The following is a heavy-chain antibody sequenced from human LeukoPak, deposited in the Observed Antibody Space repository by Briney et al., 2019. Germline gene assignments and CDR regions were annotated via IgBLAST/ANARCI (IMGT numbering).Heavy chain of an antibody. CDR3: AKRRQLWFGEGGFDP. V-gene: IGHV3-23*01. Sequence: GGSLRLSCAASGFTFSNYAMHWVRQAPGKGLEWVSAISGSGGSTYYADSVKCRFTISRDNSKNTLYLQMNSLRAEDTAVYYCAKRRQLWFGEGGFDPWGQGTLVIVPP. CDR2: ISGSGGST. D-gene: IGHD3-10*01. J-gene: IGHJ5*02. CDR1: GFTFSNYA.